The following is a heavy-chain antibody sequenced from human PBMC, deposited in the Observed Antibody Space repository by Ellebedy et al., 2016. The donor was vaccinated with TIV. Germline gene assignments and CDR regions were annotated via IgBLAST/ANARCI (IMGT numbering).Heavy chain of an antibody. V-gene: IGHV4-39*01. CDR3: ARQGNYYGSGSPLGYGMDV. CDR2: ILYSGST. Sequence: MPSETLSLTCTVSGGSISSSRYHWGWIRQPPGKGLEWIGSILYSGSTYYNPSPKSPVTISVATSKNKFSLKLSSVTAAETAVYYCARQGNYYGSGSPLGYGMDVWGQGTTVTVSS. D-gene: IGHD3-10*01. J-gene: IGHJ6*02. CDR1: GGSISSSRYH.